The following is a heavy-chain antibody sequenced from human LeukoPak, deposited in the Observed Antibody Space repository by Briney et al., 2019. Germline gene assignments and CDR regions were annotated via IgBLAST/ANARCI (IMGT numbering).Heavy chain of an antibody. Sequence: SGPTLVNPTQTLTLTCTFSGFSLSTGGVGVGWIRQPPGKALEWLALIYWNDDKRYSPSLKSRLTITKDTSKNQVVLTMTNMDPVDTATYYCAHRHPSHSSSINWFDPWGQGTLVTVSS. CDR1: GFSLSTGGVG. CDR2: IYWNDDK. D-gene: IGHD6-13*01. J-gene: IGHJ5*02. CDR3: AHRHPSHSSSINWFDP. V-gene: IGHV2-5*01.